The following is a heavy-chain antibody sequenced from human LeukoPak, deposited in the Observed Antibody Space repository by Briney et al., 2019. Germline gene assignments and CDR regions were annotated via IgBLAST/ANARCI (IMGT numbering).Heavy chain of an antibody. CDR2: ISAYNGNT. CDR3: ARDTGPPHYYDTAGYY. D-gene: IGHD3-22*01. V-gene: IGHV1-18*01. Sequence: ASVKVSCKASGYSFTNYGMSWVRQAPRQGLEWMGWISAYNGNTKYAQNLQGRVTMTTDTSTSTAYMELRSLRSDDTAVYYCARDTGPPHYYDTAGYYWGQGTPVTVSS. CDR1: GYSFTNYG. J-gene: IGHJ4*02.